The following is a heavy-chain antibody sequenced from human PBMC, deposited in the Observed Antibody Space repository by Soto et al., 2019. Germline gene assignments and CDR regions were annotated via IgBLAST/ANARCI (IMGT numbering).Heavy chain of an antibody. D-gene: IGHD3-22*01. Sequence: ASVKVSCKASGYTFTSYDINWVRQATGQGLEWMGWMNPNSGNTGYAQKFQGRVTMTRNTSISTAYMELRSLRSDDTAVYYCARDRHYYDSSGSPMDYWGQGTLVTVSS. V-gene: IGHV1-8*01. J-gene: IGHJ4*02. CDR3: ARDRHYYDSSGSPMDY. CDR1: GYTFTSYD. CDR2: MNPNSGNT.